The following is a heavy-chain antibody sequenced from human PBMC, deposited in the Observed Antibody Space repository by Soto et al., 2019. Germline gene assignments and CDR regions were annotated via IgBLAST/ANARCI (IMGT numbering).Heavy chain of an antibody. CDR2: IKSKTDGGTR. CDR3: TTGGLYYYGSGSYYNPHYFDY. V-gene: IGHV3-15*07. CDR1: GFTFSNAW. J-gene: IGHJ4*02. Sequence: GGSLRLSCAASGFTFSNAWMNWVRQAPGKGLEWVGRIKSKTDGGTRDYAAPVKGRLTMSREDSKNTLYLKMNSLKTEDTAVYYCTTGGLYYYGSGSYYNPHYFDYWGQGTLGTVSS. D-gene: IGHD3-10*01.